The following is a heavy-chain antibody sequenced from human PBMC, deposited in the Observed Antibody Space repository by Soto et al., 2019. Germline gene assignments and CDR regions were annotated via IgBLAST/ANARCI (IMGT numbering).Heavy chain of an antibody. J-gene: IGHJ4*02. Sequence: GGSLRLSCAASGFTFSGSAMHWVRQASGKGLEWVGRIRSKANSYATAYAASVKGRFTISRDDSKNTAYLQMNSLKTEDTAVYYCTSPGGSGWSSVDYWGQGTLVTVSS. CDR1: GFTFSGSA. CDR2: IRSKANSYAT. D-gene: IGHD6-19*01. V-gene: IGHV3-73*01. CDR3: TSPGGSGWSSVDY.